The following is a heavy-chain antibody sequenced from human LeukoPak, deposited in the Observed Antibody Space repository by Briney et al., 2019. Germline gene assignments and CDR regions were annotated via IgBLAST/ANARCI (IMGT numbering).Heavy chain of an antibody. CDR3: ARQPNIAVAGMDV. J-gene: IGHJ6*02. V-gene: IGHV4-39*01. D-gene: IGHD6-19*01. Sequence: SETLSLTCTVSGGSISSSSYYWGWILQPPGKRLEWIGSIYYSGSTYYNPSLKSRVTISVDTSKNQFSLKLSSVTAADTAVYYCARQPNIAVAGMDVWGQGTTVTVSS. CDR1: GGSISSSSYY. CDR2: IYYSGST.